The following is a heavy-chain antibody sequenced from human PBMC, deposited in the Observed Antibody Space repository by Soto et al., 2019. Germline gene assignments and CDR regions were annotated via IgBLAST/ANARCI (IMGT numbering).Heavy chain of an antibody. CDR2: INPSGGST. V-gene: IGHV1-46*01. Sequence: GASVKVSCKASGYTFTSYYMHWVRQAPGQGLEWMGIINPSGGSTSYAQKFQGRVTMTRDTSTSTVYMELSSLRSEDTAVYYCARDGNYGSGSYSSIHFDYWGQGTLVTVSS. J-gene: IGHJ4*02. CDR3: ARDGNYGSGSYSSIHFDY. D-gene: IGHD3-10*01. CDR1: GYTFTSYY.